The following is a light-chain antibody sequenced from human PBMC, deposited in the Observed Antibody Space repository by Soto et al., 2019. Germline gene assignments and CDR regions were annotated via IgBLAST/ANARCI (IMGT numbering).Light chain of an antibody. Sequence: EIVMTQSPATLSVSPGERATLSCRASQSVSNNLAWYQQKPGQATRLLIYGASTRATGIPARFSGSGSGTEFTLTISSLQAEDFAVYYCQQYNSWPLTFGGGTKVAIK. CDR2: GAS. V-gene: IGKV3-15*01. J-gene: IGKJ4*01. CDR3: QQYNSWPLT. CDR1: QSVSNN.